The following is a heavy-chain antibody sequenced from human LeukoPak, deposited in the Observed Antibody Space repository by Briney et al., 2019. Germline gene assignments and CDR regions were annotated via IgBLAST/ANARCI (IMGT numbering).Heavy chain of an antibody. J-gene: IGHJ6*02. Sequence: GGSLRLSCAASGFTFSSYAMSWVRQAPGKGLEWVSAISGSGGSTYYADSVKGRFTISRDNSKNTLYLQMNSLRAEDTAVYYCAREREQQLASVYYYYYGMDVWGQGTTVTVSS. D-gene: IGHD6-13*01. CDR3: AREREQQLASVYYYYYGMDV. CDR1: GFTFSSYA. CDR2: ISGSGGST. V-gene: IGHV3-23*01.